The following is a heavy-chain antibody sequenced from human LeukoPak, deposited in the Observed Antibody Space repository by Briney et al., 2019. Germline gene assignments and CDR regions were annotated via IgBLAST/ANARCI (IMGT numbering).Heavy chain of an antibody. D-gene: IGHD3-3*01. V-gene: IGHV4-39*07. J-gene: IGHJ3*02. CDR2: LYYSGST. Sequence: PSETLSLTCTVSGGSISSRSYYWGWIRQPPGKGLEWIGSLYYSGSTYYNPSLKSRVTISVDTSKNQFSLKLSSVTAADTAVYYCARVELGYYDFWSGPNAFDIWGQGTMVTVSS. CDR1: GGSISSRSYY. CDR3: ARVELGYYDFWSGPNAFDI.